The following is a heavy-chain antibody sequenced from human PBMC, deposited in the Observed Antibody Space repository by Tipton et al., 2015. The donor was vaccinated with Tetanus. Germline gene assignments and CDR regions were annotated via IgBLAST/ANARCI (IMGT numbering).Heavy chain of an antibody. CDR3: ARGVPYRTTMGSGWSDP. J-gene: IGHJ5*02. Sequence: TLSLTCTVSGAPVRCYYCSWIRQSPDQGHESLGDVIYALTSYYNPSLNSRVKISLDTSMNQVSLPFTSVTAADTALYYWARGVPYRTTMGSGWSDPGRQGTLVTVPS. V-gene: IGHV4-34*01. CDR2: VIYALTS. D-gene: IGHD3-10*01. CDR1: GAPVRCYY.